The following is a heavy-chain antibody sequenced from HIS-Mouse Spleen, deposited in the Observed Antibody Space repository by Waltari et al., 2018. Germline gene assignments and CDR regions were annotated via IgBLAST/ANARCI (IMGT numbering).Heavy chain of an antibody. D-gene: IGHD7-27*01. V-gene: IGHV1-2*02. Sequence: QVQLVQSGAEVKKPGASVKVSCKASGYTFTGYYMHWVRQAPGQGLEWMGWINPNSGGTNDAQKFQGRVTMTRYTSISTAYMELSRLRSDDTAVYYCARDQLGGFDYWGQGTLVTVSS. J-gene: IGHJ4*02. CDR3: ARDQLGGFDY. CDR2: INPNSGGT. CDR1: GYTFTGYY.